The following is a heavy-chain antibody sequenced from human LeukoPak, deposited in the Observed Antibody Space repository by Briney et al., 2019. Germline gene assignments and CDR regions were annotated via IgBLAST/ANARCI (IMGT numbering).Heavy chain of an antibody. V-gene: IGHV3-23*01. CDR1: GFTFSSYW. CDR3: AKVPHYGGNSPYFDS. Sequence: GGSLRLSCAASGFTFSSYWMHWVRQAPGKGLEWVSSVSGSGGETHSTDSVRGRFTISRDNSKGTLYLQMSSLRAEDTAVYYYAKVPHYGGNSPYFDSWGQGTLVTVSS. D-gene: IGHD4-23*01. J-gene: IGHJ4*02. CDR2: VSGSGGET.